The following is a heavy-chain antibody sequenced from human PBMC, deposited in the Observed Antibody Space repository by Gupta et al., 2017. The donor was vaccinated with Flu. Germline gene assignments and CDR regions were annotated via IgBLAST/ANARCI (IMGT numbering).Heavy chain of an antibody. J-gene: IGHJ3*02. V-gene: IGHV6-1*01. CDR1: GDSVSRNSAA. D-gene: IGHD6-13*01. Sequence: QVQLQQSGPGLVKPSQTLSLTCAISGDSVSRNSAAWNWIRQSPSRGLEWLGRTYYRSKWYNDYAVSVKSRITNNPDTSKNQFSLQLNSVTPEDTAVYYCARDGYSSIRGLNDAFDIWGQGTMVTVSS. CDR2: TYYRSKWYN. CDR3: ARDGYSSIRGLNDAFDI.